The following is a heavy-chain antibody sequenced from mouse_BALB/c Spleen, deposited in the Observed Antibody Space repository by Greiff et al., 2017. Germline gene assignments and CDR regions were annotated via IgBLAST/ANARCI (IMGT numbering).Heavy chain of an antibody. CDR2: IWAGGST. D-gene: IGHD2-3*01. CDR3: ARDGGYDGDIFDY. Sequence: VQLQQSGPGLVAPSQSLSLTCTVSGFSLTSYGVHWVRQSPGKGLEWLGVIWAGGSTNYNSALMSRLSISKDNSKSQVFLKMNSLQTDDTAMYYCARDGGYDGDIFDYWGQGTTLTVSA. CDR1: GFSLTSYG. V-gene: IGHV2-9*02. J-gene: IGHJ2*01.